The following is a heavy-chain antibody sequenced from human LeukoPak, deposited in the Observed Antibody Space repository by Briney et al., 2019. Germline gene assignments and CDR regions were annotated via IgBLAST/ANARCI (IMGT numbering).Heavy chain of an antibody. V-gene: IGHV3-53*01. CDR2: IYSDGNT. J-gene: IGHJ4*02. CDR1: GFTVSNTY. CDR3: ATDTSGYHNG. D-gene: IGHD5-12*01. Sequence: GESLKISCAASGFTVSNTYMSWVRQAPGKGLEWVSVIYSDGNTYYADSVKGRFTISRDNSKNTLYLEMNSLRAEDTAVYYCATDTSGYHNGWGQGTLVTVSS.